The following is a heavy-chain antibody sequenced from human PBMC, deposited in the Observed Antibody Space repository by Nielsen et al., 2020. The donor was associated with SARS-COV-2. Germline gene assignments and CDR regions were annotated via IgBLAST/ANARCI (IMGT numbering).Heavy chain of an antibody. J-gene: IGHJ6*02. V-gene: IGHV3-30*18. CDR2: ISYDGSNK. D-gene: IGHD3-10*01. CDR3: AKDARSSGRALYYYYGMDV. CDR1: GFTFSSYG. Sequence: GESLKISCAASGFTFSSYGMHWVRQAPGKGLEWVAVISYDGSNKYYADSVKGRFTISRDNSKNTLYLQMSSLRAEDTAVYYCAKDARSSGRALYYYYGMDVWGQGTTVTVSS.